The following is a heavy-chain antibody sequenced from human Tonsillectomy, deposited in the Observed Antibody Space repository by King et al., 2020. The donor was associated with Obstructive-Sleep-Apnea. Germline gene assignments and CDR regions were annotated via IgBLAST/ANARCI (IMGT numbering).Heavy chain of an antibody. CDR3: ARGDYYGSGSYHLTDY. Sequence: QLVQSGAEVKKPGSSVKVSCKASGGTFSSYGISWVRQAPGQSLEWMGRVIPLLGITNYAQKFQGRVTITADKSTSIAYMELSSLTSEDTAVYYCARGDYYGSGSYHLTDYWGQGTLVTVSS. D-gene: IGHD3-10*01. CDR1: GGTFSSYG. V-gene: IGHV1-69*09. J-gene: IGHJ4*02. CDR2: VIPLLGIT.